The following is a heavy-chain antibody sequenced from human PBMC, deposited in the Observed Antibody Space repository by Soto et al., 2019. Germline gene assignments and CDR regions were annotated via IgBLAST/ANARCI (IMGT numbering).Heavy chain of an antibody. D-gene: IGHD6-13*01. CDR2: IIPILGIA. J-gene: IGHJ6*03. CDR3: ARAPEDSSSWYGGYYYYYMDV. Sequence: ASVKVSCKASGGTFSSYTISWVRQAPGQGLEWMGRIIPILGIANYAQKFQGRVTITADKSTSTAYMELSSLRSEDTAVYYCARAPEDSSSWYGGYYYYYMDVWGKGTTVTVSS. CDR1: GGTFSSYT. V-gene: IGHV1-69*02.